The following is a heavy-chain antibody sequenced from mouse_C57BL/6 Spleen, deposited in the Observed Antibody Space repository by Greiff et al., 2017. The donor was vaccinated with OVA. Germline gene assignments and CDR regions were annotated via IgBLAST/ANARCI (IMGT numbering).Heavy chain of an antibody. CDR3: AIRDYYYAMDY. Sequence: VQLQQPGAELVKPGASVKLSCKASGYTFTSYWMQWVKQRPGQGLEWIGEIDPSDSYTNYNQKFKGKATLTVDTSSSTAYMQLSSLTSEDSAVYYCAIRDYYYAMDYWGQGTSVTVSS. CDR1: GYTFTSYW. V-gene: IGHV1-50*01. J-gene: IGHJ4*01. CDR2: IDPSDSYT.